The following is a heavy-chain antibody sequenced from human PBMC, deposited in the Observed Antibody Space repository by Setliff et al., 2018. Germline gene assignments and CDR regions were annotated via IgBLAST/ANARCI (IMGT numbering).Heavy chain of an antibody. Sequence: ASVKVSCKASGYTFTSYDINWVRQATGQGLEWMGWMNPNSGNTGYAQKFQGRVTITRNTSISTAYMELSSLRSEDTAVYYCARARNKYGAFDYWGQGTLVTVSS. J-gene: IGHJ4*02. V-gene: IGHV1-8*03. D-gene: IGHD4-17*01. CDR1: GYTFTSYD. CDR3: ARARNKYGAFDY. CDR2: MNPNSGNT.